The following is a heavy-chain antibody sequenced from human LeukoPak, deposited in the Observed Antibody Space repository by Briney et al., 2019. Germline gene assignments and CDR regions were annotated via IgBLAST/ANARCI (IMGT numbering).Heavy chain of an antibody. Sequence: SETLSLTCAVYGGSFSGYYWSWIRQPPGKGLEWIGEINHSGSTNYNPSLKSRVTISVDTSKNQFSLKLSSVTAADTAVYYCARVITFGGVIVFDYWGQGTLVTVSS. V-gene: IGHV4-34*01. CDR3: ARVITFGGVIVFDY. CDR2: INHSGST. CDR1: GGSFSGYY. D-gene: IGHD3-16*02. J-gene: IGHJ4*02.